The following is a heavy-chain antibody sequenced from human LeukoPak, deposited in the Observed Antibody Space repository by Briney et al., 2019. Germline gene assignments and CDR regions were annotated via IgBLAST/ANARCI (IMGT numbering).Heavy chain of an antibody. D-gene: IGHD3-9*01. J-gene: IGHJ4*02. CDR1: GGSISSYY. CDR3: ARQDYDILTGYYKLDY. CDR2: IYYSGST. V-gene: IGHV4-59*08. Sequence: NPSETLSLTCTVSGGSISSYYWSWIRQPPGKGLEWIGYIYYSGSTNYNPSLKSRVTISVDTSKNQFSLKLSSVTAADTAVYYCARQDYDILTGYYKLDYWGQGTLVTVSS.